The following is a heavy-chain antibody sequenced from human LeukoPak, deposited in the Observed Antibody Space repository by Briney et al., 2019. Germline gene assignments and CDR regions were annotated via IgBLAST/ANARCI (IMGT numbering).Heavy chain of an antibody. J-gene: IGHJ4*02. CDR3: ARGLTTVPL. V-gene: IGHV1-2*02. D-gene: IGHD4-17*01. CDR2: INPNSGGT. Sequence: GASVKVSCKASGYTFIAYYMDWVRQAPGQGLEWMGWINPNSGGTKYAQKFQGRVTMTRDTSISTVYMELSRLRSDDTAVYYCARGLTTVPLWGQGTLVTVSS. CDR1: GYTFIAYY.